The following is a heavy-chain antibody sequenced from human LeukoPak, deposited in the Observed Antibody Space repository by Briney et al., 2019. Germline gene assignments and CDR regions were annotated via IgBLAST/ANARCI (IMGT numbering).Heavy chain of an antibody. CDR1: GYTFTSYD. Sequence: ASVKVSCKASGYTFTSYDINWVGQATGQGLEWMGWINPNSGGTNYAQKFQGRVTMTRDTSISTAYMELSRLRSDDTAVYYCARPVIPAAIAHYYMDVRGKGTTVTVSS. CDR2: INPNSGGT. D-gene: IGHD2-2*02. V-gene: IGHV1-2*02. J-gene: IGHJ6*03. CDR3: ARPVIPAAIAHYYMDV.